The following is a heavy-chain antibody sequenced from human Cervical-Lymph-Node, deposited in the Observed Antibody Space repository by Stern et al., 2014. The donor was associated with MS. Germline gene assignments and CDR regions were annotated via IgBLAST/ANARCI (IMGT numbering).Heavy chain of an antibody. CDR3: AKDLREVERYYYYGMDV. CDR1: GFTFNNHG. V-gene: IGHV3-30*18. Sequence: QAQLVESGGGVVQPGRSLRVSCAASGFTFNNHGMHWVRQAPGKGLEWAAVISYDGYITYYADSVKGRFTISRDNSKNALYLQMNSLRAEDTAVYYCAKDLREVERYYYYGMDVWGQGATVTVSS. J-gene: IGHJ6*02. CDR2: ISYDGYIT. D-gene: IGHD1-26*01.